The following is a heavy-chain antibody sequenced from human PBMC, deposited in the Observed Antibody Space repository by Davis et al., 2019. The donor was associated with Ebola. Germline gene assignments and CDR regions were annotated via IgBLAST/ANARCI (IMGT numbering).Heavy chain of an antibody. J-gene: IGHJ4*02. D-gene: IGHD1-26*01. CDR2: IKTNTDGATR. CDR1: GFSVSNNY. V-gene: IGHV3-15*01. CDR3: TTEYRGSHPE. Sequence: GESLKISCAASGFSVSNNYMSWVRQTSGKGLEWLGLIKTNTDGATREYAAPVRGMFTISRDDSKNTVYLQMNSLTTEDTGVYYCTTEYRGSHPEWGQGTLVTVSS.